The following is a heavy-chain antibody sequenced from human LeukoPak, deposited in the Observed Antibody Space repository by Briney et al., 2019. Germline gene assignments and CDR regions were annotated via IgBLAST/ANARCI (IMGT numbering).Heavy chain of an antibody. CDR3: AREVTVVVAATHWFDP. CDR2: IIPIFGTA. CDR1: GGTFSSYA. Sequence: SVKLSCKASGGTFSSYAISWVRQSPGQALEWMGGIIPIFGTANYAHKIQGSVTITADESTSTAYMELRSLRSKDTAVYYCAREVTVVVAATHWFDPWGQGTLVTVSS. J-gene: IGHJ5*02. D-gene: IGHD2-15*01. V-gene: IGHV1-69*13.